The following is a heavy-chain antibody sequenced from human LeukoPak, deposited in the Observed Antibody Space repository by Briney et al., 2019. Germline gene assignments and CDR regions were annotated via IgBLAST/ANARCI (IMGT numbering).Heavy chain of an antibody. D-gene: IGHD6-19*01. V-gene: IGHV4-59*01. CDR3: ARGIAVAGDDAFDI. CDR1: GGSISSYY. CDR2: IYYSGST. J-gene: IGHJ3*02. Sequence: SETLYLTCTVSGGSISSYYWSWIRQPPGKGLEWIGYIYYSGSTNYNPSLKSRVTISVDTSKNQFSLKLSSVTAADTAVYYCARGIAVAGDDAFDIWGQGTMVTVSS.